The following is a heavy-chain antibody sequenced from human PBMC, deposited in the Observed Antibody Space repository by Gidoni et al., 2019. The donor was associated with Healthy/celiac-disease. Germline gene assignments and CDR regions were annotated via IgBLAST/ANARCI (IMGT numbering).Heavy chain of an antibody. V-gene: IGHV3-23*01. D-gene: IGHD6-13*01. J-gene: IGHJ5*02. CDR3: AKDSEQQLFDP. CDR1: GFTFSSYA. CDR2: ISGSGVST. Sequence: EVQLLESGGGLVQPGGSLRLSCADSGFTFSSYAMSWVGQAPGKGLEWVSAISGSGVSTYYADSVKGRFTISRDNSKNTLYLQMNSLRAEDTAVYYCAKDSEQQLFDPWGQGTLVTVSS.